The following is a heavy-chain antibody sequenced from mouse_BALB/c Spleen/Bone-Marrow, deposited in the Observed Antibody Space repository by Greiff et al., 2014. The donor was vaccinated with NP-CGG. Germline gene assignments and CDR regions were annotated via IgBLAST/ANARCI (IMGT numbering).Heavy chain of an antibody. V-gene: IGHV1S81*02. CDR3: APYYYGSSYGFYWYFDV. CDR2: INPSNGRT. CDR1: GYTFTSYW. D-gene: IGHD1-1*01. J-gene: IGHJ1*01. Sequence: QVQLKQSGAELVKPGASVKLSCKASGYTFTSYWMHWVKQRPGQGLEWIGEINPSNGRTNYNEKFKCKATLTVDKSSSTAYMQLSSLTSEDSAVYYCAPYYYGSSYGFYWYFDVWGAGTTVTVSS.